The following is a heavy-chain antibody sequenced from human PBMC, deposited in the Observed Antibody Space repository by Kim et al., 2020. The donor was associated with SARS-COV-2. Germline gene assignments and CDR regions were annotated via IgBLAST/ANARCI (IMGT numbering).Heavy chain of an antibody. Sequence: GGSLRLSCAASGFTFDDYAMHWVRQAPGKGLEWVSGISWNSGSIGYADSVKGRFTISRDNAKNSLYLQMNSLRAEDTALYYCAKSVVEMATTPFDYWGQG. CDR1: GFTFDDYA. V-gene: IGHV3-9*01. CDR3: AKSVVEMATTPFDY. D-gene: IGHD2-2*01. CDR2: ISWNSGSI. J-gene: IGHJ4*02.